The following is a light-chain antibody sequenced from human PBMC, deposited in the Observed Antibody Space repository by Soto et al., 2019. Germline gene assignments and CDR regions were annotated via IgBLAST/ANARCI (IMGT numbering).Light chain of an antibody. Sequence: QSVLTQPRSVSGSPGQSVTVSCIGTSSDVGDYNSVSWYQQHPGKAPKLMIYDVSKRPSGVPDRFSGSKSGNTASRTISGLQAEDEADYYCCSYVGGYSYVFGIGTKVTVL. CDR3: CSYVGGYSYV. J-gene: IGLJ1*01. V-gene: IGLV2-11*01. CDR2: DVS. CDR1: SSDVGDYNS.